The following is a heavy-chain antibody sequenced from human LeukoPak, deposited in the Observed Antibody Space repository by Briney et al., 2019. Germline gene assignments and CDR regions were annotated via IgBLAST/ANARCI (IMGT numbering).Heavy chain of an antibody. CDR1: GFSFSSYV. CDR2: ISGSSSNT. D-gene: IGHD1-26*01. J-gene: IGHJ4*02. V-gene: IGHV3-23*01. CDR3: AEAHTRTAL. Sequence: GGSLRLSCAASGFSFSSYVMSWVRQAPGKGLEWVSAISGSSSNTYYADSVEGRFTISRDNSKNTLYLQMNGLRAEDTAIYYCAEAHTRTALWGQGTLVTVSS.